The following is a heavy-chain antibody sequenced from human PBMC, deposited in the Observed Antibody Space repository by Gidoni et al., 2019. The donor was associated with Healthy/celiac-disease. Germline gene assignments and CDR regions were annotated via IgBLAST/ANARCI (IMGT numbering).Heavy chain of an antibody. CDR3: ARDERPYSSDWYGVNWFDP. J-gene: IGHJ5*02. Sequence: QLQLQESGPGLVKPSETLSLTCPVSGGSISSSSYYWGWIRQPPGKGLEWIGSIYYSGSTYYNPSLKSRVTISVDTSKNQFSLKLSSVTAADTAVYYCARDERPYSSDWYGVNWFDPWGQGTLVTVSS. CDR1: GGSISSSSYY. D-gene: IGHD6-19*01. V-gene: IGHV4-39*07. CDR2: IYYSGST.